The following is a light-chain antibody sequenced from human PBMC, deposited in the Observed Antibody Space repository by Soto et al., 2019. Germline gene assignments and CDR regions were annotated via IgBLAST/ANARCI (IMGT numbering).Light chain of an antibody. J-gene: IGKJ4*01. V-gene: IGKV3-11*01. CDR1: QSVTSY. Sequence: EIVLTQSPATLSLSPGERATLYCRASQSVTSYLAWYQQKPGQVPRLLIYDTSNRATGIPARFSGSGSGTDFTLTISSLEPEDFAVYYCQQRGNWPLTFGGGTKLEIK. CDR3: QQRGNWPLT. CDR2: DTS.